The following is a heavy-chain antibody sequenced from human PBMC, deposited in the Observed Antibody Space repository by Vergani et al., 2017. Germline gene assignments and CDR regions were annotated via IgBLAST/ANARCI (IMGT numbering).Heavy chain of an antibody. Sequence: QVHLVESGGGVVQPGRSLRLSCATSGFTLSNYDMQWIRQGPGKGLEFVAFIQFDGSNQYYADSVKGRFTLSRDFSKNTLYLQMNSLRTDDTATYYCAKHFRSWGIDYWGQGTQVIVSS. V-gene: IGHV3-30*02. D-gene: IGHD3-10*01. CDR1: GFTLSNYD. CDR3: AKHFRSWGIDY. J-gene: IGHJ4*02. CDR2: IQFDGSNQ.